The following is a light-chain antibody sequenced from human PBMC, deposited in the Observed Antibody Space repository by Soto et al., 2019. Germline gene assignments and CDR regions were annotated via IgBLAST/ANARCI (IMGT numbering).Light chain of an antibody. Sequence: DIVMTQSPDSLAVSLGERATINCKSSQSILYSSNNKNYLAWYQQKPGQRPKLLIYWASTRESGVPDRFSGSGSVTDFTLPISSLQAEDAAVYYCLQYYTTPEAFGQGTKVEIK. CDR1: QSILYSSNNKNY. V-gene: IGKV4-1*01. CDR3: LQYYTTPEA. CDR2: WAS. J-gene: IGKJ1*01.